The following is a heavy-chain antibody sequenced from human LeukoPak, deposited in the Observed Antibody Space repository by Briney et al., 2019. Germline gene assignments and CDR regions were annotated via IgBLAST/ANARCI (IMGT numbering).Heavy chain of an antibody. V-gene: IGHV3-23*01. CDR2: ISGSGGST. Sequence: GGSLRLSCAASGFTFSSYAMSWVRQAPGKGLEWVSAISGSGGSTYYADSVKGRLTISRDNSKNTLYLQMNSLRAEDTAVYYCAKVMGYDSSGYINYWGQGTLVTVSS. J-gene: IGHJ4*02. D-gene: IGHD3-22*01. CDR1: GFTFSSYA. CDR3: AKVMGYDSSGYINY.